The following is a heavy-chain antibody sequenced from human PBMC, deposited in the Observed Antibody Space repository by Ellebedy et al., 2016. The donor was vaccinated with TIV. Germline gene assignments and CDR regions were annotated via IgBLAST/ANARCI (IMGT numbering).Heavy chain of an antibody. CDR2: ISYDGNDK. V-gene: IGHV3-30*04. J-gene: IGHJ6*02. CDR1: GFTFSSYT. CDR3: ARSNGVRPYDYGMDV. Sequence: GESLKISXAASGFTFSSYTMHWVRQAPGKGLEWVALISYDGNDKYYADSVRGRFTISRDNTKYTLNLQVNSLRAEDAAMYYCARSNGVRPYDYGMDVWGQGTTVTVSS. D-gene: IGHD2-8*01.